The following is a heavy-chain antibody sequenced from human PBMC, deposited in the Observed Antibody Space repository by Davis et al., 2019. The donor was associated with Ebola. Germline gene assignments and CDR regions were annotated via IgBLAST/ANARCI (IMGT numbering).Heavy chain of an antibody. J-gene: IGHJ6*02. CDR2: INAGTGNT. D-gene: IGHD6-6*01. CDR3: ARGSSKAYYYYGMDV. CDR1: GYTFTSYA. V-gene: IGHV1-3*01. Sequence: AASVKVSCKASGYTFTSYAMHWVRKAPGQRLEWMGWINAGTGNTKYSQKFQGRVTITRDTSASTAYMELSSLRSEATAVYYCARGSSKAYYYYGMDVWGQGTTVTVSS.